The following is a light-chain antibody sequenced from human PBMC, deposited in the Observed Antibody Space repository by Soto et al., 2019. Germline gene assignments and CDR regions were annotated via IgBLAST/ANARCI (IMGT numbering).Light chain of an antibody. V-gene: IGLV2-14*01. Sequence: QSALTQPASASGSPGQSITISCTGTTSDVGGYNYVSWYQQHPGKAPKLIIYEVSNRPSGISNRLSGSKSGNTASLTISGLQAEDEAAYYCSSFTSSSTVAFGGGTKLTVL. J-gene: IGLJ2*01. CDR1: TSDVGGYNY. CDR3: SSFTSSSTVA. CDR2: EVS.